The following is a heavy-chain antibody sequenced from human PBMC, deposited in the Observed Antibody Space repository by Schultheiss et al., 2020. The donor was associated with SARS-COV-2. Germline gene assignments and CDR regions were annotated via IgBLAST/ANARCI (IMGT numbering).Heavy chain of an antibody. CDR1: RFTFSNYA. V-gene: IGHV3-23*01. CDR3: ARAMGSSYSFDF. J-gene: IGHJ4*02. Sequence: GESLKISCAASRFTFSNYAMRWVRQAPGKGLEWVSTISGSGATTYYSDSVKGRFTISRDNFQNTLSLQMNSLRVEDTAVYYCARAMGSSYSFDFWGQGTLVTVSS. CDR2: ISGSGATT. D-gene: IGHD6-6*01.